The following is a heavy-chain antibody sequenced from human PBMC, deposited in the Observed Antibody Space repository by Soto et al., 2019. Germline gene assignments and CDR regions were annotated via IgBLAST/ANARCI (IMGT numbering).Heavy chain of an antibody. D-gene: IGHD6-13*01. CDR2: IYYTGSA. CDR3: ARPGVAAVAGNWFDL. CDR1: GGSISSSSYY. V-gene: IGHV4-39*01. Sequence: SETLSLTCAVSGGSISSSSYYWDWIRQPPGKGLEWIGNIYYTGSAYFNPSLKSRVTITKDTSKNQFSLKLTSVTAADTAVYFCARPGVAAVAGNWFDLWGPGTLVTVSS. J-gene: IGHJ5*02.